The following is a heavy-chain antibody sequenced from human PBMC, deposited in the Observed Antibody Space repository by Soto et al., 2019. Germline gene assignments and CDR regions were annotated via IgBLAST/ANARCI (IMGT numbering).Heavy chain of an antibody. V-gene: IGHV4-39*01. CDR3: ARHVPDGDWNYGDYAYYFDY. CDR1: GGSISSSSYY. J-gene: IGHJ4*02. D-gene: IGHD4-17*01. Sequence: QLQLQESGPGLVKPSETLSLTCTVSGGSISSSSYYWGWIRQPPGKGLEWIGSIYYSGSTYYNPSLKSRVTISVDTSKNQFSLKLSSVTAADTAVYYCARHVPDGDWNYGDYAYYFDYWGQGTLVTVSS. CDR2: IYYSGST.